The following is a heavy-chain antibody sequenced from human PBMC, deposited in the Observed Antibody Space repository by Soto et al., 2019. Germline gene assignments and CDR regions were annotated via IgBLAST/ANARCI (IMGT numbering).Heavy chain of an antibody. V-gene: IGHV3-7*03. J-gene: IGHJ4*02. Sequence: PGGSLRLCCAASGFTFSSYWMSWARQAPGKGLEWVANIKQDGSEKYYVDSVKGRFTISRDNAKNSLYLQMNSLRAEDTAVYYCARERDFWSGYGTLDYWGQGTLVTVSS. CDR3: ARERDFWSGYGTLDY. CDR2: IKQDGSEK. D-gene: IGHD3-3*01. CDR1: GFTFSSYW.